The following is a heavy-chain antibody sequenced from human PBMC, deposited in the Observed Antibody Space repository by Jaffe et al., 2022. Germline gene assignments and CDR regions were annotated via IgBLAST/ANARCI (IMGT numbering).Heavy chain of an antibody. D-gene: IGHD2-2*01. CDR3: VRAYEIPPFVVVPAATFFDY. Sequence: EVQLVQSGAEVKKPGESLKISCKGSGYSFTSYWIGWVRQMPGKGLEWMGIIYPGDSDTRYSPSFQGQVTISADKSISTAYLQWSSLKASDTAMYYCVRAYEIPPFVVVPAATFFDYWGQGTLVTVSS. CDR1: GYSFTSYW. CDR2: IYPGDSDT. V-gene: IGHV5-51*03. J-gene: IGHJ4*02.